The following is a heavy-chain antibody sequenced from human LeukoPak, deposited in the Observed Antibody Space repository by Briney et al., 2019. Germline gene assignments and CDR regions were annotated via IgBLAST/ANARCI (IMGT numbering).Heavy chain of an antibody. CDR2: ISGSGGST. D-gene: IGHD3-22*01. Sequence: GGSLRLSCAASGFTFSSYAMSWVRQAPGKGLEWVSAISGSGGSTYYADSVKGRFTISRDNSKNTLYLQMNSQRAEDTAVYYCAKDEGYDSSGYYGYWGQGTLVTVSS. CDR3: AKDEGYDSSGYYGY. J-gene: IGHJ4*02. CDR1: GFTFSSYA. V-gene: IGHV3-23*01.